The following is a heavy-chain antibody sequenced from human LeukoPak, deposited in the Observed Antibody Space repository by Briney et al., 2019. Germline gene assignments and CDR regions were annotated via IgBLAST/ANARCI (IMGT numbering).Heavy chain of an antibody. CDR2: INSDGSSS. D-gene: IGHD4-23*01. Sequence: PGGSLRLSCAASGFTFSNYWMHWVRQAPGKGLVWVSRINSDGSSSSYADSVKGRFTISRDNAKNTLYLQMNSLRAEDTAVYYCARGIDYGGKRLDYWGQGTLVTVSS. V-gene: IGHV3-74*01. CDR1: GFTFSNYW. CDR3: ARGIDYGGKRLDY. J-gene: IGHJ4*02.